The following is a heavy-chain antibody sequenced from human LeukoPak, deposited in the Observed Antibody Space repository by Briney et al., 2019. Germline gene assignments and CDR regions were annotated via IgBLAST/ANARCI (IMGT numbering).Heavy chain of an antibody. CDR2: IKSKTDDGTA. CDR3: TTRGIAVSGLGY. V-gene: IGHV3-15*01. CDR1: GFSFNTAW. J-gene: IGHJ4*02. Sequence: GSLRLSCAASGFSFNTAWMNWVRQTPGKGLEWLGRIKSKTDDGTAEYAAHVKGRFIISRDDSKNMLSLEMRSLRTEDTGVYYCTTRGIAVSGLGYWGRGTLVVVSS. D-gene: IGHD6-19*01.